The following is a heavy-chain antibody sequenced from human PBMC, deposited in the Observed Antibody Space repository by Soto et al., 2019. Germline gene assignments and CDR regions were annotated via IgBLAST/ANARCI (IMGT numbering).Heavy chain of an antibody. CDR1: GGSISSGGYY. Sequence: SETLSLTCTVSGGSISSGGYYWSWIRQHPGKGLEWIGYIYYSGSTYYNPSLKSRVTISVDTSKNQFSLKLSSVTAADTAVYYCARYVVVPAAITLDAFDIWGQGTMVTVSS. J-gene: IGHJ3*02. V-gene: IGHV4-31*03. CDR2: IYYSGST. CDR3: ARYVVVPAAITLDAFDI. D-gene: IGHD2-2*01.